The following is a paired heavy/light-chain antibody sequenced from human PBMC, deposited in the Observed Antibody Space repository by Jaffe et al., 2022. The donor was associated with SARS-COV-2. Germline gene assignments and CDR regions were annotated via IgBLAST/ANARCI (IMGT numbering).Heavy chain of an antibody. CDR3: AKDQGTTGTLSRVGYFDL. D-gene: IGHD1-1*01. J-gene: IGHJ2*01. CDR1: GFTFRSYG. Sequence: QVQLVESGGGVVQSGRSLRLSCAASGFTFRSYGMHWVRQAPGKGLEWVAVIWYDGSNKYYADSVKGRFTISRDNSKNTVYLQMNSLRAEDTAVYYCAKDQGTTGTLSRVGYFDLWGRGTLVTVSS. CDR2: IWYDGSNK. V-gene: IGHV3-33*06.
Light chain of an antibody. CDR2: GNN. CDR3: QSYDSRLSGWV. J-gene: IGLJ3*02. Sequence: QSVLTQPPSVSGAPGQRVTISCTGKSSNIGASYDVHWYQQFPGTAPKVLIYGNNNRASGVPDRFSGSKSGTSASLSITGLQAEDEADYYCQSYDSRLSGWVFGGGTKLTVL. CDR1: SSNIGASYD. V-gene: IGLV1-40*01.